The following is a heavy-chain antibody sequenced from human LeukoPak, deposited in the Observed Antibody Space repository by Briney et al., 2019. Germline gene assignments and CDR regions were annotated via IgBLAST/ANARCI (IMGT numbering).Heavy chain of an antibody. CDR1: GLTFSTYS. D-gene: IGHD6-19*01. Sequence: GGSLRLSCEVSGLTFSTYSMNWVRQGPGKGPEWVSRIYNSGAKIFYADSVKGRFTISRDNSKNMLYLQMNSLRVEDTAVYYCAKDVAPDSGWDLDYWGQGTLVTVSS. CDR2: IYNSGAKI. V-gene: IGHV3-23*01. J-gene: IGHJ4*02. CDR3: AKDVAPDSGWDLDY.